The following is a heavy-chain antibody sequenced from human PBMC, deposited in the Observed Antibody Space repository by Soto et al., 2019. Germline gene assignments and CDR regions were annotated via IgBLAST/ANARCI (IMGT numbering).Heavy chain of an antibody. Sequence: QAQLVQSGAEVRKPGASVKVSCKASGYTFYSHSISSVRQAPGQGLEWMGRINADYGNTQYAQKIRGRVTMTTDTSTTTVYMDLTNLRSDDTAGYYCARCIQGDYYYGMDVWGQGTTVTVSS. CDR3: ARCIQGDYYYGMDV. D-gene: IGHD5-18*01. CDR1: GYTFYSHS. J-gene: IGHJ6*02. CDR2: INADYGNT. V-gene: IGHV1-18*01.